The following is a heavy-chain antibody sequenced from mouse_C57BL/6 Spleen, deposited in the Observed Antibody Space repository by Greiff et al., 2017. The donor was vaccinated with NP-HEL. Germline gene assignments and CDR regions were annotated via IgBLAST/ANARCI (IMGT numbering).Heavy chain of an antibody. CDR2: IDPSDSYT. CDR1: GYTFTSYW. J-gene: IGHJ1*03. V-gene: IGHV1-50*01. D-gene: IGHD1-1*02. Sequence: VQLQQSGAELVKPGASVKLSCKASGYTFTSYWMQWVKQRPGQGLEWIGEIDPSDSYTNYNQKFKGKATLTVDTSSSTAYMQLSSLTSEDSAVYYCARGGGLRYFDVWGTGTTVTVSS. CDR3: ARGGGLRYFDV.